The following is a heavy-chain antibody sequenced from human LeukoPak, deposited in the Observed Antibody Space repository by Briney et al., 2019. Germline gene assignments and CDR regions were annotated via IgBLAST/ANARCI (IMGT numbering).Heavy chain of an antibody. CDR2: ISGGSDGT. CDR1: GFTFTTYA. D-gene: IGHD5-18*01. V-gene: IGHV3-23*01. J-gene: IGHJ4*02. Sequence: GGSLRLSCAASGFTFTTYAMSWVRQAPGMGLEWVSGISGGSDGTYYADSVKGRFTISRDNSKNTLYLQMNSLRAEDTAIYYCAKGSSGYIYGDYWGQGTLVTVSS. CDR3: AKGSSGYIYGDY.